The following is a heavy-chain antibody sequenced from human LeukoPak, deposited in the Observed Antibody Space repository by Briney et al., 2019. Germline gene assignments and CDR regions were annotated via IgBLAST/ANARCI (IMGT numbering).Heavy chain of an antibody. J-gene: IGHJ4*02. CDR3: ATDYYDSNGYYY. Sequence: PGGSLRLSCAVSGFTFVSYWMHWVRQAPGKGLVWVSRINGYGSSTDFADSVKGRFTISGDNAKNSLYLQMNSLRAEDTAVYYCATDYYDSNGYYYWGQGTLVTVSS. CDR1: GFTFVSYW. V-gene: IGHV3-74*01. CDR2: INGYGSST. D-gene: IGHD3-22*01.